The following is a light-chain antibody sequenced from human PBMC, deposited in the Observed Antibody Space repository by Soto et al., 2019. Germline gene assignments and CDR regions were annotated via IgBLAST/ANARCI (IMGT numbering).Light chain of an antibody. CDR2: AAA. Sequence: DIQMTQSPSSLSASVGDRVTITCRASQSITTYLNWYQQKPGRAPNLLIYAAAILQSGVPSGFSGSGSGTECTLTISSLQPEDVATYYCRQSYSPPWTFGQGTKVEIK. J-gene: IGKJ1*01. CDR3: RQSYSPPWT. V-gene: IGKV1-39*01. CDR1: QSITTY.